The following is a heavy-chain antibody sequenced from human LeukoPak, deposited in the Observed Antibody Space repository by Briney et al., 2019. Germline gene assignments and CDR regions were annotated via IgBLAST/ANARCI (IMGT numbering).Heavy chain of an antibody. CDR1: GYRFTNYW. CDR3: ARHRGIAAAGTPDYYYYMDV. D-gene: IGHD6-13*01. V-gene: IGHV5-51*01. J-gene: IGHJ6*03. Sequence: GESLKISCKGSGYRFTNYWIGWVRQMPGKGLEWMGIIYPGDSDTRYSPSFQGQVTISADKSISTAYLQWSSLKASDTAMYYCARHRGIAAAGTPDYYYYMDVWGKGTTVTISS. CDR2: IYPGDSDT.